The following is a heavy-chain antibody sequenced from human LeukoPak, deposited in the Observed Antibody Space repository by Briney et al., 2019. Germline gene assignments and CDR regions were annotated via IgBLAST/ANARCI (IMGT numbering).Heavy chain of an antibody. CDR3: ASGLTADY. CDR1: GYTFSNHD. CDR2: IIPILGIA. Sequence: ASVTVSCKASGYTFSNHDINWVRQAPGQGLEWMGRIIPILGIANYAQKFQGRVTITADKSTSTAYMELSSLRSEDTAVYYCASGLTADYWGQGTLVTVSS. J-gene: IGHJ4*02. D-gene: IGHD2-21*02. V-gene: IGHV1-69*04.